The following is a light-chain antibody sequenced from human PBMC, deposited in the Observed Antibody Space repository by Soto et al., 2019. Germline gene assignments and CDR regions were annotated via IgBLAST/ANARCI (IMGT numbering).Light chain of an antibody. Sequence: DIPMTQSPSTLSASVGDRLTITCRASQSISTWLAWYQHKPGKAPKLLIYQASSLEGGVPSRFSGSGSGTEFTLTISSLQPDDFATYYCQQYNIYPRTFCQGTKVETK. CDR2: QAS. J-gene: IGKJ2*02. CDR3: QQYNIYPRT. V-gene: IGKV1-5*03. CDR1: QSISTW.